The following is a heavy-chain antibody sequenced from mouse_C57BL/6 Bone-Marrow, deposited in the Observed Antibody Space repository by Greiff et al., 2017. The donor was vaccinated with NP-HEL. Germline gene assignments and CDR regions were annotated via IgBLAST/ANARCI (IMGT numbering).Heavy chain of an antibody. D-gene: IGHD1-1*01. CDR1: GFTFSSYA. V-gene: IGHV5-4*03. CDR2: ISDGGSYT. CDR3: ARPTCTTVVATPGGFDY. Sequence: EVKLVESGGGLVKPGGSLKLSCAASGFTFSSYAMSWVRQTPEKRLEWVATISDGGSYTYYPDNVKGRFTISRDNAKNNLYLQMSHLKSEDTAMYYCARPTCTTVVATPGGFDYWGQGTTLTVSS. J-gene: IGHJ2*01.